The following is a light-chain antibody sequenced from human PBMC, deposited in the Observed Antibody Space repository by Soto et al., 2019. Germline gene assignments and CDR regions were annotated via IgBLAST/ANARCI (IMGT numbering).Light chain of an antibody. J-gene: IGKJ5*01. Sequence: IVLTQSPETLSFSPWQRATLSFGATQSVSSYLAWYQQKPGQAPRLLIYDASNRATGIPARFSGSGSGTDFSLTISSLEPEDFAVYYCQQRSNWPLITFGQGTRLEIK. V-gene: IGKV3-11*01. CDR3: QQRSNWPLIT. CDR2: DAS. CDR1: QSVSSY.